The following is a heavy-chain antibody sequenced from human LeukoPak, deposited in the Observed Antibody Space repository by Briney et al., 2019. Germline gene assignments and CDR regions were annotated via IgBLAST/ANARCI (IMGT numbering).Heavy chain of an antibody. CDR3: ARGIEQLLDY. J-gene: IGHJ4*02. V-gene: IGHV4-34*01. D-gene: IGHD6-6*01. Sequence: PSETLSLTCAVYGGSFSGYYWSWIRQPPGKGLEWIGEINHSGSTNYNPSLKSRVTISVDTSKNQFSLKLSSVTAADTAVYYCARGIEQLLDYWGQGTLVTVSS. CDR2: INHSGST. CDR1: GGSFSGYY.